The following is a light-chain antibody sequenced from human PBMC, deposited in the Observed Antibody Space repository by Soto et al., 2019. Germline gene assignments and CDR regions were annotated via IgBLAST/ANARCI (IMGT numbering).Light chain of an antibody. J-gene: IGKJ1*01. CDR3: QQYDSYSRT. Sequence: DIQMTQSPPTLSASVGDRVTITCRASQSISSWLAWFQQKPGKAPKLLIYKASSLESGVPSRFSGSGSGTDFTLTISSLQPDDFATYYCQQYDSYSRTFGQGTKVEIK. V-gene: IGKV1-5*03. CDR2: KAS. CDR1: QSISSW.